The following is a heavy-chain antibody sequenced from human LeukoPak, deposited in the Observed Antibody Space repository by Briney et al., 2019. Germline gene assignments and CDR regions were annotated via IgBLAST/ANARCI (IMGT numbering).Heavy chain of an antibody. J-gene: IGHJ4*02. CDR3: AISAR. CDR2: INQDGSAQ. Sequence: GGSLRLSCAASGFTSGTSWMRWVRQAPGKGLEWVAYINQDGSAQYYVDSVKGRFTISRDNSKSSLSLQMNSLRAEDTAVYYCAISARWGQGTLVTVSS. CDR1: GFTSGTSW. V-gene: IGHV3-7*01.